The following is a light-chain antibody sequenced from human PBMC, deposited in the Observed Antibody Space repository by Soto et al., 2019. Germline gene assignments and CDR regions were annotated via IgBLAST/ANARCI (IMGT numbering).Light chain of an antibody. V-gene: IGKV1-5*03. CDR3: ERDKRQRT. CDR1: QYISSW. J-gene: IGKJ1*01. CDR2: KAS. Sequence: DIQMTQSPSTLSASVGDRVTITCRASQYISSWLAWYQQKPGKAPKLLIYKASRLESGARAGFSGGGSGTELTVGVRSVEREEGGTYCCERDKRQRTWGEGTKVEIK.